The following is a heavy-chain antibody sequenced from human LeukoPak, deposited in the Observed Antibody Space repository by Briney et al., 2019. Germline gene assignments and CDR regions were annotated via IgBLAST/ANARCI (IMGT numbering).Heavy chain of an antibody. Sequence: ASVKVSCKASGYTFTGYYMHWVRQAPGQGLEWMGRINPNSGGTNYAQKFQGRVTMTRDTSISTAYMELSRLRSDDTAVYYCARAAFWSGHYHFDYWGQGTLVTVSS. V-gene: IGHV1-2*06. CDR2: INPNSGGT. J-gene: IGHJ4*02. CDR1: GYTFTGYY. D-gene: IGHD3-3*01. CDR3: ARAAFWSGHYHFDY.